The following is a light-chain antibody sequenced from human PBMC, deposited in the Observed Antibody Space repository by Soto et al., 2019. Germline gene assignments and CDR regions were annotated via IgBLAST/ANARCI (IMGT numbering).Light chain of an antibody. Sequence: QAVVTLEPSLTVSPGGTVTLTCASTTGAVTSGHYPYWFQQKPGQAPRTLIYDTNNKHSWTPARFSGSLLGGNAALTLSGAPPEDEAEYYCLLTYGDVRVFGGGTKLTVL. CDR3: LLTYGDVRV. V-gene: IGLV7-46*01. CDR1: TGAVTSGHY. CDR2: DTN. J-gene: IGLJ2*01.